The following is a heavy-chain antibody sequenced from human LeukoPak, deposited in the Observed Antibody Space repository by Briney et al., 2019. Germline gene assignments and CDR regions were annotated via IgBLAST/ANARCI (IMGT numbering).Heavy chain of an antibody. Sequence: SETLSLTCAVYGGSFSGYSWSWVRQPPGKGLEWIGEINHSGSINYNPSLKSRVTISEDTSKRQFSLRLSSVTAADTAVYYCARGFPNPYDSKNYHGWFVPWGQGTLVTVSS. CDR2: INHSGSI. CDR1: GGSFSGYS. CDR3: ARGFPNPYDSKNYHGWFVP. D-gene: IGHD3-22*01. J-gene: IGHJ5*02. V-gene: IGHV4-34*01.